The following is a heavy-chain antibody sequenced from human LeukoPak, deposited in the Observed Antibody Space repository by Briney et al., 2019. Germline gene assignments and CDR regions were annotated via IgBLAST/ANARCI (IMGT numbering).Heavy chain of an antibody. Sequence: GGSLRLSCAASGFTFSGYAMYWVRQAPGKGLEWVAVISYDGSDKYYADSVKGRFTISRDNSKSTLYVQMNSLRAEDTAVYYCARGRGYCSSTSCHSPDYWGQGTLVTVSS. CDR3: ARGRGYCSSTSCHSPDY. V-gene: IGHV3-30-3*01. CDR2: ISYDGSDK. CDR1: GFTFSGYA. J-gene: IGHJ4*02. D-gene: IGHD2-2*01.